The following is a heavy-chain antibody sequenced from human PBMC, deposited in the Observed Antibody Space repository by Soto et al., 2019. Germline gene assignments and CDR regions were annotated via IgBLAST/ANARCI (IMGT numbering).Heavy chain of an antibody. J-gene: IGHJ4*02. V-gene: IGHV1-18*04. CDR3: ARDSQIFGVVSALGY. CDR1: GYTFTSYG. D-gene: IGHD3-3*01. Sequence: ASVKVSCKASGYTFTSYGISWVRQAPGQGLEWMGWIGAYNGNTNYAQKLQGRVTMTTDTSTSTAYMELRSLRSDDTAVYYCARDSQIFGVVSALGYWGQGTLVTVSS. CDR2: IGAYNGNT.